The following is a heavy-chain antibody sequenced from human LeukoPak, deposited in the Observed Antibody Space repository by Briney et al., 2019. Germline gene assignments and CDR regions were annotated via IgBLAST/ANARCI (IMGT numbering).Heavy chain of an antibody. Sequence: ASVKVSCTVSGYTLTELSMHWVRQAPGKGLEWMGGFDPEDGETIYAQKFQGRVTMTEDTSTDTAYMELSSLRSEDTAVYYCATGYSGYSYGLDYYYMDVWGKGTTVTVSS. CDR1: GYTLTELS. V-gene: IGHV1-24*01. CDR3: ATGYSGYSYGLDYYYMDV. CDR2: FDPEDGET. D-gene: IGHD5-18*01. J-gene: IGHJ6*03.